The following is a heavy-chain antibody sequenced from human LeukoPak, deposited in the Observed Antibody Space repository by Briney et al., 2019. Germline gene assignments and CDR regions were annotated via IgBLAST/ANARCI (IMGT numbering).Heavy chain of an antibody. J-gene: IGHJ4*02. V-gene: IGHV3-33*06. CDR1: GFTFSSCG. D-gene: IGHD6-19*01. CDR3: AKELGSGWSLRGLDY. CDR2: IWYDGSNK. Sequence: PGRSLRLSCAASGFTFSSCGMHWVRQAPGKGLEWVAVIWYDGSNKYYADSVKGRFTISRDNSKNTLYLQMNSLRAEDTAVYYCAKELGSGWSLRGLDYWGQGTLVTVSS.